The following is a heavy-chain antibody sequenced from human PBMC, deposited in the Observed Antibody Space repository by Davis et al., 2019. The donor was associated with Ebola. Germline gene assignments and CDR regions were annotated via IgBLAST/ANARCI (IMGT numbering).Heavy chain of an antibody. D-gene: IGHD1-26*01. J-gene: IGHJ6*02. Sequence: PGGSLRLSCTASGFIFSNYIMNWVRQPPGKGLEWVASIGGSNGFIKYADSLQGRFTISRDNANNSLYLDMNSLRAEDAAVYYCARESEWELFNFYYYAMDVWGRGTTVTVSS. V-gene: IGHV3-21*01. CDR3: ARESEWELFNFYYYAMDV. CDR2: IGGSNGFI. CDR1: GFIFSNYI.